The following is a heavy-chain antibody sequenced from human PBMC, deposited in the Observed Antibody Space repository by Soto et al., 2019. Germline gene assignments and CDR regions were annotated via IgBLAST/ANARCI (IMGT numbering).Heavy chain of an antibody. CDR3: ARWGGYSYGTYCYYGMDV. V-gene: IGHV1-2*04. CDR2: INPNSGGT. J-gene: IGHJ6*01. Sequence: ASVKVSCKASGYTFTGYYMHWVRQAPGQGLEWMGWINPNSGGTNYAQKFQGWVTMTRDTSISTAYMELSRLRSDDTAVYYCARWGGYSYGTYCYYGMDVWGQGTTVTVAS. D-gene: IGHD5-18*01. CDR1: GYTFTGYY.